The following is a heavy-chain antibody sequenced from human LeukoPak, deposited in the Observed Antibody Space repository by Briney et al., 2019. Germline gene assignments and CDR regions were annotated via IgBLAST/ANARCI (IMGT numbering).Heavy chain of an antibody. J-gene: IGHJ6*03. CDR3: AREPADTAMVYYYYYYMDV. CDR1: GGSISSGSYY. D-gene: IGHD5-18*01. Sequence: SETLSLTXAVPGGSISSGSYYWSWIRQPAGKGLEWIGRIHTSGSTNYNPSLKSRVTISVDTSKNQFSLKLSSVTAADTAVYYCAREPADTAMVYYYYYYMDVWGKGTTVTVSS. CDR2: IHTSGST. V-gene: IGHV4-61*02.